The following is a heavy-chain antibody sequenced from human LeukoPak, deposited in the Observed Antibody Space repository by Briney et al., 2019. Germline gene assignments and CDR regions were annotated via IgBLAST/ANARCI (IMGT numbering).Heavy chain of an antibody. Sequence: GGSLRLSCAASGFTVSSNYMSWVRQAPGKGLEWVSVIYSGGSTYYADSVKGRFTISRDNSKNTLYLQMNSLRAEDTAVYYCAKELDLGYCSGGSCLPTIDYWGQGTLVTVSS. D-gene: IGHD2-15*01. J-gene: IGHJ4*02. V-gene: IGHV3-53*01. CDR3: AKELDLGYCSGGSCLPTIDY. CDR1: GFTVSSNY. CDR2: IYSGGST.